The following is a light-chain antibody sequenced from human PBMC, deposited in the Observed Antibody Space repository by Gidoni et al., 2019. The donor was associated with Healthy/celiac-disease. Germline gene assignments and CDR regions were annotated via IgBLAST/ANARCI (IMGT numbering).Light chain of an antibody. CDR2: GAS. CDR1: QGISSY. CDR3: QNLNSYPWT. Sequence: DIHLTPSPSFLSASVGDRVTITCRASQGISSYLAWYQQNPGKVPKLLIYGASTLQSGVPSRFSGSGSGTEFTLTISSLQPEDVATYYCQNLNSYPWTFGQGTKVEIK. J-gene: IGKJ1*01. V-gene: IGKV1-9*01.